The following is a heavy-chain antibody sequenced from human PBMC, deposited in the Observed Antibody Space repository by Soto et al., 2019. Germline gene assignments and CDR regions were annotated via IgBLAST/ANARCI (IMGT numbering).Heavy chain of an antibody. CDR2: ISGYNGNT. Sequence: QVQLVQSGAEVKKPGASVKVSCKSSGYTFTSYGISWVRQAPGQGLEWMGWISGYNGNTNYAHKLQGRVTMTTDTSTSTAYKELRSRRSEDTAVYYCAREEGYKWYAGGWFDPWGQGTLVTVSS. D-gene: IGHD1-1*01. CDR3: AREEGYKWYAGGWFDP. CDR1: GYTFTSYG. J-gene: IGHJ5*02. V-gene: IGHV1-18*01.